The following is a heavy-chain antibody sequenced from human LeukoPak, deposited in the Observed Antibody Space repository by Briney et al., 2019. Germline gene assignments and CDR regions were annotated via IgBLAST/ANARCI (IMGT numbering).Heavy chain of an antibody. CDR1: GFTFSSYA. CDR2: VSGSGGST. CDR3: AKHPPTVTTYSYSTDWFDP. D-gene: IGHD4-17*01. J-gene: IGHJ5*02. V-gene: IGHV3-23*01. Sequence: QPGGSLRLSCAASGFTFSSYAMSWVRQAPGKGLEWVSAVSGSGGSTYYADSVKGRFTISRDNSKNTLYLQMNSLRAEDTAVYYCAKHPPTVTTYSYSTDWFDPWGQGTLVTVSS.